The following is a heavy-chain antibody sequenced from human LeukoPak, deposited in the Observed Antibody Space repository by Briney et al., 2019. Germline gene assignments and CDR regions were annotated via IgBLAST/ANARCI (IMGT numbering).Heavy chain of an antibody. J-gene: IGHJ4*02. CDR2: ISSSSSYI. V-gene: IGHV3-21*01. Sequence: GGSLRLSCAASGFTFSSYSMNWVRQAPGKGLEWVSSISSSSSYIYYADSVRGRFTISRDNSKNTLYLQMNSLRAEDTAVYYCANGGNYYDSSGYYPGYYFDYWGQGTLVTVSS. CDR1: GFTFSSYS. CDR3: ANGGNYYDSSGYYPGYYFDY. D-gene: IGHD3-22*01.